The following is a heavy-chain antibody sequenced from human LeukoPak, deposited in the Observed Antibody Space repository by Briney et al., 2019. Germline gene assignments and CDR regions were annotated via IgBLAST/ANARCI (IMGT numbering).Heavy chain of an antibody. D-gene: IGHD3-22*01. Sequence: SETLSLTCTVSGGSISSYYWSWIRQPAGKGLEWIGRIYTSGSTHYNPPLKSRVTISLDKSKNQFSLKLSSVTAADTAVYFCAREQYNDSSGRILWGQGTLVTVSS. CDR3: AREQYNDSSGRIL. CDR2: IYTSGST. V-gene: IGHV4-4*07. CDR1: GGSISSYY. J-gene: IGHJ4*02.